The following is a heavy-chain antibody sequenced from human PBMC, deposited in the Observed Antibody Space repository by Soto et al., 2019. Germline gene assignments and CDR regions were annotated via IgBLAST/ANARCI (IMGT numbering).Heavy chain of an antibody. J-gene: IGHJ5*02. V-gene: IGHV4-31*03. D-gene: IGHD6-13*01. CDR3: ARAAAGTAWFDP. CDR2: IYYSGST. CDR1: GGSISSGGYY. Sequence: KPSETLSLTCTVSGGSISSGGYYWSWIRQHPGKGLEWIGYIYYSGSTYYNPSLKSRVTISVDTSKNQFSLKLSSVTAADTAVYYCARAAAGTAWFDPWGQGTLVTVSS.